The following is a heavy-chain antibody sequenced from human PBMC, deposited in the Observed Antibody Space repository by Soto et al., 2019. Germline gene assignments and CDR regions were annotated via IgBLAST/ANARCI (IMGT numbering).Heavy chain of an antibody. CDR3: ATYCSSTSCYDPSMDV. J-gene: IGHJ6*02. V-gene: IGHV3-30*03. CDR2: ISYDGSNK. CDR1: GFTFSSYG. Sequence: QVQLVESGGGVVQPGRSLRLSCAASGFTFSSYGMHWVRQAPGKGLEWVAVISYDGSNKYYADSVKGRFTISRDNSKNTLYLQMNSLRAEVTAVYYCATYCSSTSCYDPSMDVWGQGTTVTVSS. D-gene: IGHD2-2*01.